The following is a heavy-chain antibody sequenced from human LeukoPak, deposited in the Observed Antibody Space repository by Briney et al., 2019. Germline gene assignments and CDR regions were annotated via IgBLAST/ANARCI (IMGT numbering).Heavy chain of an antibody. CDR2: ISGSGGST. V-gene: IGHV3-23*01. CDR3: ARDLVRSGEYWFDP. Sequence: GGSLRLSCAASRFTFSSYAMSWVRQAPGKGLEWVSAISGSGGSTYYADSVKGRFTISRDNSKNTPYLQMNSLRAEDTAVYYCARDLVRSGEYWFDPWGQGTLVTVSS. D-gene: IGHD6-25*01. J-gene: IGHJ5*02. CDR1: RFTFSSYA.